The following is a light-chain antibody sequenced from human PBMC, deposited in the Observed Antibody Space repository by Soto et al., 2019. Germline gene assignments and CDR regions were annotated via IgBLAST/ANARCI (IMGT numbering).Light chain of an antibody. V-gene: IGLV4-69*01. J-gene: IGLJ2*01. CDR3: QSWGTGIVV. Sequence: QLVLTQSPSASASLGASVKLTCTLSSGYSSYAIAWHQHQSEKGPRYLMKVNSDGTYTKGDGIPDRFSGSSSGAERYLTISSLQSEDETDYYCQSWGTGIVVFGGGTKLTVL. CDR1: SGYSSYA. CDR2: VNSDGTY.